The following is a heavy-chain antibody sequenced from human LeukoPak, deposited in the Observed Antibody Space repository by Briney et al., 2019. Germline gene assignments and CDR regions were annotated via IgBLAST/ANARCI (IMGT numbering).Heavy chain of an antibody. Sequence: NSSETLSLTCTVSGGSFSSSSYYWGWIRQPPGKGLEWIGSIYYSGSTYYNPSLKSRVTISVDTSKNQFSLKLSSVTAADTAVYYCARHKGSGGDYNSPFNVFDYWGQGTLVTVSS. CDR1: GGSFSSSSYY. D-gene: IGHD3-10*01. J-gene: IGHJ4*02. V-gene: IGHV4-39*01. CDR3: ARHKGSGGDYNSPFNVFDY. CDR2: IYYSGST.